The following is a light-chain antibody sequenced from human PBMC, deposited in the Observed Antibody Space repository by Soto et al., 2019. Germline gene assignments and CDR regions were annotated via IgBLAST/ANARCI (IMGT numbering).Light chain of an antibody. CDR2: EGS. J-gene: IGLJ2*01. Sequence: QSALTQPASVSGSPGQSITISCTGTSSDVGCYNLVSWYQQHPGKAPKLMIYEGSKRPSGVSNRFSGSKSGNTASLTISGLQAEDEADYYCCSYAGSSTSFGGGTKLTVL. CDR1: SSDVGCYNL. V-gene: IGLV2-23*01. CDR3: CSYAGSSTS.